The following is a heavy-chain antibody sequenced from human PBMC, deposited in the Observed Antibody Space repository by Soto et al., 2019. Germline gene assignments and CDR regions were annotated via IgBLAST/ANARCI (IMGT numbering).Heavy chain of an antibody. V-gene: IGHV4-34*01. J-gene: IGHJ6*02. CDR1: GGSFSHYF. D-gene: IGHD2-8*01. CDR3: ARGVSVTNTFYYYYAMDV. Sequence: SETLSLTCAVYGGSFSHYFWNWIRQPPGKGLEWIGQINHSGSTNYNPSLKSRVTISLDTSKNQFSLKLSSVTAADTAVYYCARGVSVTNTFYYYYAMDVWGQGTTVTVSS. CDR2: INHSGST.